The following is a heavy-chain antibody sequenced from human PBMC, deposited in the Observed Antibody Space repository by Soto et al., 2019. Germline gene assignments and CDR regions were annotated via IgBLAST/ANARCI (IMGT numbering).Heavy chain of an antibody. CDR3: ARVGDVGATTSYFDY. CDR1: GFTFSSYA. J-gene: IGHJ4*02. CDR2: ISKDGSNK. D-gene: IGHD1-26*01. Sequence: QVQLVESGGGVVQPGRSLRLSCAASGFTFSSYAMHWVRQAPGKGREWVAVISKDGSNKYYADSVKGRLTISRDNSKNTLYLQMNSLRAEDTAVYYCARVGDVGATTSYFDYWGQGTLVTVSS. V-gene: IGHV3-30-3*01.